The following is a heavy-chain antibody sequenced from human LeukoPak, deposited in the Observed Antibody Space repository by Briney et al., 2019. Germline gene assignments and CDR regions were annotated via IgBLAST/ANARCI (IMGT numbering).Heavy chain of an antibody. V-gene: IGHV1-46*01. D-gene: IGHD2-2*01. CDR3: ARVACSSTSCPIAHLGY. CDR2: INPSGGST. CDR1: GYTFTSYY. J-gene: IGHJ4*02. Sequence: ASVKVSCKASGYTFTSYYMHWVRQAPGQGLEWMGIINPSGGSTSYAQKFQGRVTMTRDTSTSTVYMELSSLRSEDTAVYYCARVACSSTSCPIAHLGYWGQGTLVTVSS.